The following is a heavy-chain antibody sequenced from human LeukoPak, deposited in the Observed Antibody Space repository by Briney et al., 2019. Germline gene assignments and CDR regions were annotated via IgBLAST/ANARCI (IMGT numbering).Heavy chain of an antibody. CDR1: GFTFSSYA. J-gene: IGHJ4*02. CDR3: AKDQQVLRYFDWPMGDYFDY. CDR2: ISGSGGST. V-gene: IGHV3-23*01. Sequence: GGSLRLSCAASGFTFSSYAMSWVRQAPGKGLEWVSAISGSGGSTYYADSVKGRFTISRDNSKNTLYLQMNSLRAEDTAVYYCAKDQQVLRYFDWPMGDYFDYWGQGTLVTVSS. D-gene: IGHD3-9*01.